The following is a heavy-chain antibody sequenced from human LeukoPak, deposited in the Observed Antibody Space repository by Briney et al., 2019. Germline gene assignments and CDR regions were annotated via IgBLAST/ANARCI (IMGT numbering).Heavy chain of an antibody. CDR2: MSHSGST. D-gene: IGHD3-10*01. J-gene: IGHJ6*01. CDR1: GGSFSGYY. CDR3: ARGDYYGSGSYYTHSYYYYGMDV. Sequence: PSETLSLTCAVYGGSFSGYYWSWIRQPPGKGLEWIGEMSHSGSTNYNPSLKSRVTILVDTSKDQFSLKLSSVTAEDTAVYYCARGDYYGSGSYYTHSYYYYGMDVWGKGTTVTVSS. V-gene: IGHV4-34*01.